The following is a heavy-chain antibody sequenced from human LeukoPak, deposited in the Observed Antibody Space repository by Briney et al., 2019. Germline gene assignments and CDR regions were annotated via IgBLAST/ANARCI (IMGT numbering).Heavy chain of an antibody. CDR1: GGSISSGSYY. Sequence: ASETLSLTCTVSGGSISSGSYYWSWIRQPAGKGLEWIGRIYTSGSTNYNPSLKSRVTISVDTSKNQFSLKLSSVTAADTAVYYCARVSRGLYSSSWYRLNSDAFDIWGQGTMVTVSS. CDR2: IYTSGST. V-gene: IGHV4-61*02. J-gene: IGHJ3*02. D-gene: IGHD6-13*01. CDR3: ARVSRGLYSSSWYRLNSDAFDI.